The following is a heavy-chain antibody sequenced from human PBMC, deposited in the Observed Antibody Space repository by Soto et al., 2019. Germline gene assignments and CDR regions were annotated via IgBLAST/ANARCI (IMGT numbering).Heavy chain of an antibody. Sequence: EVQLLESGGGLVQPGGSLRLSCTASGFTFSSHAMTWVRQAPGKGLEWVSGLSDSGGSTYYADAVKGRFTISRDNCMNTLYLQMITLRAEDTAVYYCAKVSSSWYAGFFDLWGQGTLVTVSS. J-gene: IGHJ4*02. V-gene: IGHV3-23*01. D-gene: IGHD6-13*01. CDR2: LSDSGGST. CDR1: GFTFSSHA. CDR3: AKVSSSWYAGFFDL.